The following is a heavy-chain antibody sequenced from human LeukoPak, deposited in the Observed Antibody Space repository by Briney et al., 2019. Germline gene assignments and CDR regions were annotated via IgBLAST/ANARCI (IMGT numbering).Heavy chain of an antibody. D-gene: IGHD3-22*01. CDR2: INWNGGST. J-gene: IGHJ3*02. CDR3: ARRGDYYDSNGPGVDAFDI. Sequence: GGSLRLSCAASGFTFDDYGMSWVRQAPGKGLEWVSGINWNGGSTGYADSVKGRFTISRDNAKNSLYLQMNSLRAEDTALYYCARRGDYYDSNGPGVDAFDIWGQGTMVTVSS. CDR1: GFTFDDYG. V-gene: IGHV3-20*04.